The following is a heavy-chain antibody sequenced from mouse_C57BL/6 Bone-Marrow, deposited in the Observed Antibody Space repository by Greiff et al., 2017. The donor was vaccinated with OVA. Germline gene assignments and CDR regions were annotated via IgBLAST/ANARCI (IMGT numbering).Heavy chain of an antibody. Sequence: LEWIGAIYPGNSDTSYNQKFKGKAKLTAVTSASTAYMELSSLTNEDSAVYYYTRPPLLRLDYWGQGTTLTVSS. CDR2: IYPGNSDT. V-gene: IGHV1-5*01. CDR3: TRPPLLRLDY. J-gene: IGHJ2*01. D-gene: IGHD1-1*01.